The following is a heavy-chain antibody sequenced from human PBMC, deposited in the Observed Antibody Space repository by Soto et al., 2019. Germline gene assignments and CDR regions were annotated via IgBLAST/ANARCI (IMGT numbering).Heavy chain of an antibody. D-gene: IGHD5-18*01. Sequence: QVQLVQSGAEVKKPGASVKVSCKASGYTFNSYGITWVRQAPGQRLEWMGWFNTYNGNTNYAQKLQGRVTMTTDTSTSTAYMELRSLRSDDTAVYYCARERGGYSYGDYWGQGALVTVSS. CDR1: GYTFNSYG. CDR3: ARERGGYSYGDY. J-gene: IGHJ4*02. CDR2: FNTYNGNT. V-gene: IGHV1-18*01.